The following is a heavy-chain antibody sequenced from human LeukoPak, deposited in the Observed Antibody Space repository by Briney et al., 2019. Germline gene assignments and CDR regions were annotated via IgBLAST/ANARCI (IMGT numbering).Heavy chain of an antibody. Sequence: PGGSLRLSCAASGFTFTNYWMSWVRQAPGKGLEWVANIKPDGSEKYYVGSVKGRFTIFRDNAKNSLYLQMNSLRAEDTAVYYCARDYYYGSGSYLKWGQGTLVTVSS. V-gene: IGHV3-7*01. CDR1: GFTFTNYW. CDR3: ARDYYYGSGSYLK. D-gene: IGHD3-10*01. J-gene: IGHJ4*02. CDR2: IKPDGSEK.